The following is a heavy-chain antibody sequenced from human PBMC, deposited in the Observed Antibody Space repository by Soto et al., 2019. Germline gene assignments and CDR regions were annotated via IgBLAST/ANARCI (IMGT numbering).Heavy chain of an antibody. V-gene: IGHV3-23*01. J-gene: IGHJ4*02. Sequence: HPGGSLRLSCAGSGFTFSSYAMSWVRQAPGKGLQWVSGISGSGGSTYYADSVKGRFTMSRDNSKNTLYLQMNSLRAEDTAVYYCAKGKNYDAWSGIDYWGQGTLVTVSS. CDR3: AKGKNYDAWSGIDY. CDR2: ISGSGGST. CDR1: GFTFSSYA. D-gene: IGHD3-3*01.